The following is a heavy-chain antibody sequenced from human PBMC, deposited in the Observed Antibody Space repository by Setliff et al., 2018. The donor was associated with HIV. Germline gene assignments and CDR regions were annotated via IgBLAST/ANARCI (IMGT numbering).Heavy chain of an antibody. D-gene: IGHD4-17*01. J-gene: IGHJ6*02. Sequence: GESLKISCAASGFTFSSYGMHWVRQAPGKGLEWVAFIRYDGSNKYYADSVKGRFTISRDNSKNTLNLQMNSLRTEDTALYYFAKDLGGGSYGNWAYGMDVGGQGTTVTVSS. CDR2: IRYDGSNK. CDR3: AKDLGGGSYGNWAYGMDV. V-gene: IGHV3-30*02. CDR1: GFTFSSYG.